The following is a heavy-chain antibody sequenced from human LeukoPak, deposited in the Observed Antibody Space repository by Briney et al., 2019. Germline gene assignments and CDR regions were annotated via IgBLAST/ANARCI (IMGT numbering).Heavy chain of an antibody. CDR2: IHHSGST. J-gene: IGHJ4*02. V-gene: IGHV4-38-2*01. D-gene: IGHD1-1*01. Sequence: SETLSLTCAFSGYSISRGYHWGWIRQPPGKGLERIGSIHHSGSTYYNSSLKSRVTISVDTSKNQFSLKVSSVTAADTAVYYCARVNWNPDYWGQGTLVTVSS. CDR1: GYSISRGYH. CDR3: ARVNWNPDY.